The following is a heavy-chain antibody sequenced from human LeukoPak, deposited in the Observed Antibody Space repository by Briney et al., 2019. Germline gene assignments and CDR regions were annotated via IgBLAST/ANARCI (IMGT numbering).Heavy chain of an antibody. CDR1: GFTFSSYA. CDR3: AIRGHGVWAFDI. CDR2: ISGSGGST. J-gene: IGHJ3*02. D-gene: IGHD4-17*01. Sequence: TGGSLRLSCGASGFTFSSYAMTWVRQAPGKGLEWVSAISGSGGSTYYADSVKGRFTISRDNSKNTLYLQMNSLRAEDTAVYYCAIRGHGVWAFDIWGHGTMVTVSS. V-gene: IGHV3-23*01.